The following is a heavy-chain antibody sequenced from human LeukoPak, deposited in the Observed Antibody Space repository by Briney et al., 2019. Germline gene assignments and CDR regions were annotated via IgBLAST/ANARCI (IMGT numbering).Heavy chain of an antibody. D-gene: IGHD3-9*01. V-gene: IGHV3-21*01. CDR2: ISSSSSYI. J-gene: IGHJ5*02. CDR1: GFTFSSYS. Sequence: GGSLRLSCAASGFTFSSYSMNWVRQAPGKGLEWVSSISSSSSYIYYADPVKGRFTISRDNAKNSLYLQMNSLRAEDTAVYYCARGGYDILTGRLNWFDPWGQGTLVTVS. CDR3: ARGGYDILTGRLNWFDP.